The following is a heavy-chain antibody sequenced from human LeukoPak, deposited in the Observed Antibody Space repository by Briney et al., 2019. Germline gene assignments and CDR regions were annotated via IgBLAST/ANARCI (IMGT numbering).Heavy chain of an antibody. CDR1: GYSIRSFYY. CDR2: IGRSGST. V-gene: IGHV4-38-2*01. Sequence: PSETLSLTCAASGYSIRSFYYRCWIRRPPGRGLEWFGTIGRSGSTYYNPSLRRRVTMSVDTAKNQFSLKLSSVTAADTAFYYCARNGGYGKFDYWGQGTLVTVSS. D-gene: IGHD1-26*01. J-gene: IGHJ4*02. CDR3: ARNGGYGKFDY.